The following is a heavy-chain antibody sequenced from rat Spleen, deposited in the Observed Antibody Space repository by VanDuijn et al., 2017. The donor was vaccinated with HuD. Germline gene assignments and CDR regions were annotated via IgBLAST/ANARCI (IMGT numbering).Heavy chain of an antibody. CDR3: VREDFGVRY. Sequence: EVQLVESGGGLVQPGRSLKLSCAASGFTFSDYAMNWIRQAPTKGLEWVASITNTGGSTYYPDSVKGRFTISRDNAKSTLYLQMNSLRSEDTAIYYCVREDFGVRYWGQGVTVTVSS. J-gene: IGHJ2*01. V-gene: IGHV5-19*01. CDR1: GFTFSDYA. D-gene: IGHD4-3*01. CDR2: ITNTGGST.